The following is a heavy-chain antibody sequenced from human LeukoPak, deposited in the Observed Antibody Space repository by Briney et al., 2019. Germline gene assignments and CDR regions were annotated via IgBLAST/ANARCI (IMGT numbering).Heavy chain of an antibody. V-gene: IGHV3-21*01. CDR1: GFTFSSYS. J-gene: IGHJ3*02. D-gene: IGHD6-13*01. CDR2: ISSSSSYI. Sequence: PGRSLRLSCAASGFTFSSYSMNWVRQAPGKGLEWVSPISSSSSYIYYADSVKGRFTISRDNAKNSLYLQMNSLRAEDTAVYYCARDIGIAAAGDDAFDIWGQGTMVTVSS. CDR3: ARDIGIAAAGDDAFDI.